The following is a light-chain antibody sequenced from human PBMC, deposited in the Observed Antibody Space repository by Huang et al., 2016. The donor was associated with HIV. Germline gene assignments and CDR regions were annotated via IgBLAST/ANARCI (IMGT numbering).Light chain of an antibody. CDR2: GAS. J-gene: IGKJ3*01. CDR1: EGVSTN. V-gene: IGKV3-15*01. Sequence: EIVMTQSPPILSVSPGERATLSCRASEGVSTNLAWYQHKPGQAPRFLMFGASTRATGVPAIFGGTGSEPECTLTIDSLQSEDFAVYFCQQYNSWPLAFGPGTKVDL. CDR3: QQYNSWPLA.